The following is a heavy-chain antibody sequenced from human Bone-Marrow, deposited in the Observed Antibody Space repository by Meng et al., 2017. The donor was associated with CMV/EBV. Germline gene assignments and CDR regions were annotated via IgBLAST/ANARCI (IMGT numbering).Heavy chain of an antibody. V-gene: IGHV3-23*01. Sequence: GESLKISCAASGFTFSSYAMHWVRQAPGKGLEWVSAISGSGGSTYYADSVKGRFTISRDDSKNTLYLQMKSLRVEDTAVYYCAKEAEIPFDYWGQGTLVTVSS. J-gene: IGHJ4*02. D-gene: IGHD2-21*01. CDR2: ISGSGGST. CDR1: GFTFSSYA. CDR3: AKEAEIPFDY.